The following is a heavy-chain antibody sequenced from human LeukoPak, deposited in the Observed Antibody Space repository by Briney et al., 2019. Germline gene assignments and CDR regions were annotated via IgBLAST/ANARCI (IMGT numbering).Heavy chain of an antibody. D-gene: IGHD5-18*01. CDR1: GFTVSSNY. CDR2: IYSGGST. V-gene: IGHV3-53*04. CDR3: ARVLSSYGGGHWFDP. Sequence: GGSLRLSCAASGFTVSSNYMSWVRQAPGKGLEWVSVIYSGGSTYYADSVKGRFTISRHNSKNTLYLQMNSLRAEDTAVYYCARVLSSYGGGHWFDPWGQGTLVTVSS. J-gene: IGHJ5*02.